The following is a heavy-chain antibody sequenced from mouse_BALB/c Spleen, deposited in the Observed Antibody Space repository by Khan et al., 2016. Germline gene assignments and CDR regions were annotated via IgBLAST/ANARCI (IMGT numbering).Heavy chain of an antibody. Sequence: EVKLLESGGGLVQPGGSLKLSCAASGFDFSRYWMRWVRQAPGKGLEWIGEINPDGSTRKYPPTLKDNFLISRDNAKNTMSLQMRKVRSEDTAIYYWARPGYYGSRRYALDYWGQGTSDTVSS. V-gene: IGHV4-1*02. CDR3: ARPGYYGSRRYALDY. CDR1: GFDFSRYW. D-gene: IGHD1-1*01. CDR2: INPDGSTR. J-gene: IGHJ4*01.